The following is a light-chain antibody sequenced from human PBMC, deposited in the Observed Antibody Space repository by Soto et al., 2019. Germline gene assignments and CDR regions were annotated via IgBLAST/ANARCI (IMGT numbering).Light chain of an antibody. CDR2: GAS. CDR3: QQYGSSPRT. Sequence: EIVLTQSPCTLSLSPGEGATLSCRASQSVSGSYLAWYQQKPGQAPRLLIYGASSRATGIPDRFSGSGSGTDFTLTISRLEAEDFAVYYCQQYGSSPRTFGQGTKVDVK. J-gene: IGKJ1*01. V-gene: IGKV3-20*01. CDR1: QSVSGSY.